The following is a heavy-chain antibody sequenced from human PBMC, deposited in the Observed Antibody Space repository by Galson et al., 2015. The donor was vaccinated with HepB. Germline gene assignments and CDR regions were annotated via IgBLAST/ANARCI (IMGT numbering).Heavy chain of an antibody. CDR1: GGSISSYH. CDR2: IYYSGST. J-gene: IGHJ6*02. Sequence: ETLSLTCTVSGGSISSYHWSWIRQPPGKGLEWIGYIYYSGSTNYNPSLKSRVTISVDTSKNQFSLKLSSVTAADTAVYYCATKAPSYDILTGYWSTSYGMDVWAQGTTVTVSS. CDR3: ATKAPSYDILTGYWSTSYGMDV. V-gene: IGHV4-59*01. D-gene: IGHD3-9*01.